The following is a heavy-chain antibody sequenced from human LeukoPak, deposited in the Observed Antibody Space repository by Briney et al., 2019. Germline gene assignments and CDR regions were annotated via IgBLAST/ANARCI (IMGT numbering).Heavy chain of an antibody. D-gene: IGHD3-9*01. CDR1: GYTFTSYY. CDR2: INPSVGST. J-gene: IGHJ6*02. V-gene: IGHV1-46*01. Sequence: GASGKVSCKASGYTFTSYYMHWVRQAAGQGVEWMGIINPSVGSTSYAQKFQVRVTMTRDTSTSTVYMELSSLRSEDTAVYYCARDGTYFDWLFTIYYYGMDVWGQGNTVTVSS. CDR3: ARDGTYFDWLFTIYYYGMDV.